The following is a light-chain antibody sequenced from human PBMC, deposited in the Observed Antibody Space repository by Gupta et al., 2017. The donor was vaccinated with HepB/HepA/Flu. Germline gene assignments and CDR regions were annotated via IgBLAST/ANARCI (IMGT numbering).Light chain of an antibody. V-gene: IGKV1-5*03. CDR1: QTINSW. CDR3: QQYKSYST. Sequence: DIQMTQSPSTLSASVGDRVIITCRASQTINSWLAWYQQKPGKAPKLLIYRASTLEDGVPSRFSGSGSGTELTLTISSLQPDDFATYYCQQYKSYSTFGQGTKLEIK. J-gene: IGKJ2*01. CDR2: RAS.